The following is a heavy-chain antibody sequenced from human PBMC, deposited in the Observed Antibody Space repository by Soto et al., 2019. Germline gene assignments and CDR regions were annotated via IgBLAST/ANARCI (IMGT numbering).Heavy chain of an antibody. D-gene: IGHD2-2*01. V-gene: IGHV1-3*01. CDR3: ARDLVSVPAAIVRADP. CDR2: INAGNGNT. CDR1: GYTFTSYA. Sequence: ASVKVSCKASGYTFTSYAMHWVRQAPGQRLEWMGWINAGNGNTKYSQKFQGRVTITRDTSASTAYMELSSLRSEDTAVYYCARDLVSVPAAIVRADPWGQGTLVTVSS. J-gene: IGHJ5*02.